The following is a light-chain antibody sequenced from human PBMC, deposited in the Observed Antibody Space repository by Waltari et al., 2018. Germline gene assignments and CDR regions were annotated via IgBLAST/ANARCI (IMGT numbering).Light chain of an antibody. Sequence: QSALTQPASVSGSPGQSITISCTRSSSDLAGYSFVSWYQQHPGKAPKLMSYDVSHRPSGVSNRFSGSKSGNTASLTISGLQPEDEADYYCSSYTSIIPPFLFGTGTKVTVL. V-gene: IGLV2-14*01. J-gene: IGLJ1*01. CDR1: SSDLAGYSF. CDR3: SSYTSIIPPFL. CDR2: DVS.